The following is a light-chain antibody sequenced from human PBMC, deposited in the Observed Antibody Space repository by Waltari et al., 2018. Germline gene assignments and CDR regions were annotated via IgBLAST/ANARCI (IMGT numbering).Light chain of an antibody. CDR3: QQYNNWPPLFT. Sequence: ETVMRQSPDTRSSSPGDRATHSCRASQTISSNLAWYQQRPGQAPRLLIYGASNRATGIPARFSGTGSGTEFTLTISSLQSEDFAVYYCQQYNNWPPLFTFGPGTKVDMK. J-gene: IGKJ3*01. CDR2: GAS. V-gene: IGKV3D-15*01. CDR1: QTISSN.